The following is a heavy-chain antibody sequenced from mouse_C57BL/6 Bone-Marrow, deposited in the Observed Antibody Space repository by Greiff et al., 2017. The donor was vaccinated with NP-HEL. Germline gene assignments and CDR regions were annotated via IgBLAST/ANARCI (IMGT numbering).Heavy chain of an antibody. CDR3: ARRGNYGGGCEV. Sequence: QVQLQQPGAELVRPGSSVKLSCKASGYTFTSYWMDWVKQRPGQGLEWIGNIYPSDSETNYNQKFKDKATLTVDKSSSTAYMQLSSLTSEDAAVYYCARRGNYGGGCEVWVTGPTVTVSS. V-gene: IGHV1-61*01. CDR1: GYTFTSYW. J-gene: IGHJ1*03. D-gene: IGHD1-1*01. CDR2: IYPSDSET.